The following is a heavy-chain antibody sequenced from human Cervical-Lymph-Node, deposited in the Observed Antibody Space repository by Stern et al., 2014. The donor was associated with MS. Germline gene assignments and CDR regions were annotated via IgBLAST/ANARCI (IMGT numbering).Heavy chain of an antibody. CDR2: ISAYNGNT. CDR3: ARGLLGSENAFDI. Sequence: HVQLVQSGAEVTKPGASVKVSCKASGYTFTSYGISWVRQAPGQGLEWMGGISAYNGNTNYGQKVQGRVNMTTDTATSKACMELRGLRSDDTAVYYCARGLLGSENAFDIWGQGTMVTVSS. V-gene: IGHV1-18*01. CDR1: GYTFTSYG. D-gene: IGHD2-15*01. J-gene: IGHJ3*02.